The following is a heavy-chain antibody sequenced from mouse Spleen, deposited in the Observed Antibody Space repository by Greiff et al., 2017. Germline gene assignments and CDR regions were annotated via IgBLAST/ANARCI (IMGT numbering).Heavy chain of an antibody. J-gene: IGHJ4*01. Sequence: VQLQQSGAELVRPGASVTLSCKASGYTFTDYEMHWVKQTPVHGLEWIGAIDPETGGTAYNQKFKGKAILTADKSSSTAYMELRSLTSEDSAVYYCTIPTYGNYGDYWGQGTSVTVSS. CDR2: IDPETGGT. CDR3: TIPTYGNYGDY. CDR1: GYTFTDYE. D-gene: IGHD2-10*02. V-gene: IGHV1-15*01.